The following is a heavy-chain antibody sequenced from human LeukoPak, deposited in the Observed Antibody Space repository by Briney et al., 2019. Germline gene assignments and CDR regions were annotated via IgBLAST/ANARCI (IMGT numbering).Heavy chain of an antibody. Sequence: PGGSLRLSCAASGFTFSSYGMHWVRQAPGKGLEWVAVISYDGSNKYYADSVKGRFTTSRDNSKNTLYLQMNSLRAEDTAVYYCAKASPESAWFDPWGQGTLVTVSS. J-gene: IGHJ5*02. V-gene: IGHV3-30*18. CDR3: AKASPESAWFDP. CDR1: GFTFSSYG. D-gene: IGHD1-14*01. CDR2: ISYDGSNK.